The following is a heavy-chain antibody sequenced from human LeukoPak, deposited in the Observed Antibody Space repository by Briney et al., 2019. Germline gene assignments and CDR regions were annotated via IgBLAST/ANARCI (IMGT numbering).Heavy chain of an antibody. CDR2: IYHSGSN. CDR3: ARGRIAARVDY. D-gene: IGHD6-6*01. Sequence: SETLSLTCTVSGYSISSGYYWGWIRQPPGKGLEWIGSIYHSGSNYYNPSLKSRVTISVDTSKNQFSLKLSSVTPADTAVYYCARGRIAARVDYWGQGTLVTVSS. CDR1: GYSISSGYY. J-gene: IGHJ4*02. V-gene: IGHV4-38-2*02.